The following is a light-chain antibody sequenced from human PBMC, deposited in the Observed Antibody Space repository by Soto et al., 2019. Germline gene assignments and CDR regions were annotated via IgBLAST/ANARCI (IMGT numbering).Light chain of an antibody. CDR2: GAS. Sequence: ETVMTQSPATLSLSPGERATLSCRASQSVSSKLVWYQQKPGQAPRFLIYGASTRATGIPARFRGSGSGTEFTLTIDSLQSEDVAGYYGQQYKDWPPAFGGGNKVEIK. CDR1: QSVSSK. J-gene: IGKJ4*01. CDR3: QQYKDWPPA. V-gene: IGKV3-15*01.